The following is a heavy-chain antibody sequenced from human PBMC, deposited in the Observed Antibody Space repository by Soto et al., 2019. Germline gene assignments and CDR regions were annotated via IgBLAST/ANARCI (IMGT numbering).Heavy chain of an antibody. CDR3: ASVPRIAIFGVVIPGYGMDV. J-gene: IGHJ6*02. CDR2: ISSSSSTI. D-gene: IGHD3-3*01. V-gene: IGHV3-48*02. CDR1: GFTFSSYS. Sequence: GGSLRLSCAASGFTFSSYSMNWVRQAPGKGLEWVSYISSSSSTIYYADSVKGRFTISRDSAKNSLYLQMNSLRDEDTAVYYCASVPRIAIFGVVIPGYGMDVWGQGTTVTVSS.